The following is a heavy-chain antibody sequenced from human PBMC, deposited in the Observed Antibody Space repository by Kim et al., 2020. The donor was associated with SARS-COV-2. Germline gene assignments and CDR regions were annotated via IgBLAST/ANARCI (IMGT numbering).Heavy chain of an antibody. CDR1: GFTFSSYA. Sequence: GRSLRLSCAASGFTFSSYAMHWVRQAPGKGLEWVAVISYDGSNKYYADSVKGRFTISRDNSKNTLYLQMNSLRAEDTAVYYCARDGSSSSFDYWGQGTLV. CDR3: ARDGSSSSFDY. D-gene: IGHD6-6*01. V-gene: IGHV3-30*04. J-gene: IGHJ4*02. CDR2: ISYDGSNK.